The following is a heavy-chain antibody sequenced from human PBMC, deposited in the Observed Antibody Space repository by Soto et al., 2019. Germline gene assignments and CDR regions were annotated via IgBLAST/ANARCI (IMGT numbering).Heavy chain of an antibody. V-gene: IGHV3-23*01. CDR2: INDRGDTT. D-gene: IGHD5-12*01. CDR3: ARDRMATIGDAFDV. J-gene: IGHJ3*01. Sequence: GGSLRLSCAASGFTINRDALSWVRQAPAKGLEWVAAINDRGDTTHYADSVKGRFTISRDNAKNTLYLQMNSLRAEDTSVYYCARDRMATIGDAFDVWGQGTLVTVSS. CDR1: GFTINRDA.